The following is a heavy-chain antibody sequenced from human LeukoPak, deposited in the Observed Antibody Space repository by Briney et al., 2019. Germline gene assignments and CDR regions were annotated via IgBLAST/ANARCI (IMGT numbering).Heavy chain of an antibody. CDR1: GGTFSSYA. Sequence: PVKVSCKASGGTFSSYAISWVRQAPGQGLEWMGGIIPIFGTANYAQKFQGRVTITADESTSTAYMELSSLRSEDTAVYYCARPRWGQWDAAFDIWGQGTMVTVSS. D-gene: IGHD1-26*01. CDR3: ARPRWGQWDAAFDI. J-gene: IGHJ3*02. V-gene: IGHV1-69*13. CDR2: IIPIFGTA.